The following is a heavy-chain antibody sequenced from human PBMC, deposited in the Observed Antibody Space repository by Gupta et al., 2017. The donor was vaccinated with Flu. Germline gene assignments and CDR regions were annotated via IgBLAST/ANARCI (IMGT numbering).Heavy chain of an antibody. CDR2: ISPGSSTT. Sequence: EVQLLESGGGLVQPGGSLRLSCAASGFTFSTYAMSWVRQAPGKGLEWVSTISPGSSTTHYADSVKGRFTISRDNSKSTLYLQMIILRAEDTAVYYCGCHSSIAAPVDYWGQGTLVTVSS. CDR3: GCHSSIAAPVDY. J-gene: IGHJ4*02. V-gene: IGHV3-23*01. D-gene: IGHD6-6*01. CDR1: GFTFSTYA.